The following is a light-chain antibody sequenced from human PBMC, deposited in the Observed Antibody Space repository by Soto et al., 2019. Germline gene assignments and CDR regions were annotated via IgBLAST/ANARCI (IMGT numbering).Light chain of an antibody. CDR1: KLGNKY. J-gene: IGLJ2*01. Sequence: SYELTQPPSVSVSPGQTASITCSGHKLGNKYACWYQQKPGQSPVLVIYQDRKRPSGIPERFSGSNSGNTATLTISGTQAMDEADNYCQAWDSSTVVFGGGTKLTV. CDR3: QAWDSSTVV. CDR2: QDR. V-gene: IGLV3-1*01.